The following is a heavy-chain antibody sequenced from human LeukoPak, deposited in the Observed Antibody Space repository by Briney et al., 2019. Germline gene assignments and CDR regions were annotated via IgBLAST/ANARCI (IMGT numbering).Heavy chain of an antibody. CDR3: AKHGPVPGVGYFAFDY. V-gene: IGHV3-33*06. J-gene: IGHJ4*02. CDR1: GFTLSRYG. D-gene: IGHD1-26*01. CDR2: IWSDGNNK. Sequence: GRSLRLSCAASGFTLSRYGMHWVRQAPGKGLEWVADIWSDGNNKYYADSVKGRFTIYRDNSKNTLYLQMNSLRAEDTAVYYCAKHGPVPGVGYFAFDYWGQGTLVAVSS.